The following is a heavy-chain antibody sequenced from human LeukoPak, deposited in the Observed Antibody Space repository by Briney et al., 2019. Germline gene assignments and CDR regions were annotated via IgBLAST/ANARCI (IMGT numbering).Heavy chain of an antibody. CDR1: GFTFSSYW. J-gene: IGHJ4*02. V-gene: IGHV3-7*01. CDR3: ARPSFSSGSYFDH. CDR2: IKYDGSDK. D-gene: IGHD6-19*01. Sequence: HPGGSLRLSCAASGFTFSSYWMSWVRQAPGKGLEWVATIKYDGSDKYYVDSVRGRFTISRDNAKNSLYLQMNSLSGEDTAVYFCARPSFSSGSYFDHWGQGTLVTVSS.